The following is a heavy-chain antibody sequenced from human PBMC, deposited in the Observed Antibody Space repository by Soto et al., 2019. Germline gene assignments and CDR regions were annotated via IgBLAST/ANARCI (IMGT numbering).Heavy chain of an antibody. V-gene: IGHV1-69*01. D-gene: IGHD2-2*01. Sequence: QVQLVQSGAEVKKPGSSVKVSCKASGGTFSSYAISWVRQAPGQGLEWMGGIIPISETTNYAQKFQGRVTSTAGESKSTAYMELSSLRSEDTAVYYCARSQGSRTSLEIYYYYYYGMDVWGQGTTVTVSS. J-gene: IGHJ6*02. CDR2: IIPISETT. CDR3: ARSQGSRTSLEIYYYYYYGMDV. CDR1: GGTFSSYA.